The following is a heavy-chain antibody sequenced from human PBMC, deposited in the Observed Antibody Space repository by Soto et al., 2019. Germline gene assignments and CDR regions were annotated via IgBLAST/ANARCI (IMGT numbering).Heavy chain of an antibody. J-gene: IGHJ6*01. Sequence: PSETLSLTCTVSGGSISSGDYYWSWIRQPPGKGLEWIGYIYYSGSTYYNPSLKSRVTTSVDTSKNQFSLKLSSVTAADTAVYYCARDCVQGTGTTPYYGMDVWGQGTTVTVSS. D-gene: IGHD1-7*01. CDR1: GGSISSGDYY. CDR2: IYYSGST. V-gene: IGHV4-30-4*01. CDR3: ARDCVQGTGTTPYYGMDV.